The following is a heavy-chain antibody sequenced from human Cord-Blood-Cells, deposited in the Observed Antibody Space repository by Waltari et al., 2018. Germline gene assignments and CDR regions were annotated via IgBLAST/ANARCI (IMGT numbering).Heavy chain of an antibody. D-gene: IGHD2-15*01. CDR3: ARGDERWYAFDI. V-gene: IGHV1-8*03. CDR1: GYTGPSHD. J-gene: IGHJ3*02. Sequence: QVQLVQAGAEVNKPRASVEASCEASGYTGPSHDLNGVRQATGQGLEWMGWMNPDSGNTGYAQKFQGRVTITRNTSISTAYMELSSLRSEDTAVYYCARGDERWYAFDIWGQGTMVTVSS. CDR2: MNPDSGNT.